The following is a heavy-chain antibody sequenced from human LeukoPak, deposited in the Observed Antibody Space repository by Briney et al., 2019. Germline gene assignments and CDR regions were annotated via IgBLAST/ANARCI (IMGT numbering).Heavy chain of an antibody. CDR1: GLTFSSHW. D-gene: IGHD1-1*01. CDR2: ISSSGSTI. CDR3: ARCWSRPFYYGMDV. Sequence: GGSLRLSCAASGLTFSSHWMHWVRQAPGKGLEWVSYISSSGSTIYYADSVKGRFTISRDNAKNSLYLQMNSLRAEDSAVYYCARCWSRPFYYGMDVWGQGTTVTVSS. J-gene: IGHJ6*02. V-gene: IGHV3-48*04.